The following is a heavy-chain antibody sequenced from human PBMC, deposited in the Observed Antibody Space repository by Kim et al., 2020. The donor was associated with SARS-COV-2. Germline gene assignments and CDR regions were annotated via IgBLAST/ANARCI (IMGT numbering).Heavy chain of an antibody. CDR1: GGTFSSYA. CDR2: IIPIFGTA. Sequence: SVKVSCKASGGTFSSYAISWVRQAPGQGLEWMGGIIPIFGTANYAQKFQGRVTITADESTSTAYMELSSLRSEDTAVYYCARALSRGGQLWSFDYWGQGTLVTVSS. CDR3: ARALSRGGQLWSFDY. D-gene: IGHD5-18*01. V-gene: IGHV1-69*13. J-gene: IGHJ4*02.